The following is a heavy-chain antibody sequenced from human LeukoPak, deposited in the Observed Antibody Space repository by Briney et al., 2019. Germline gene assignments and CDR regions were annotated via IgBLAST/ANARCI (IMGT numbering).Heavy chain of an antibody. CDR1: GFTFRSHG. CDR3: ARDLAYSRLDY. V-gene: IGHV3-33*01. D-gene: IGHD5-18*01. Sequence: GGSLRLSCTASGFTFRSHGIHWVRQAPGKGLEWVAFIWYDGSNKDYADSVKGRFTISRDNSKNTLYLQMDSLRVEDTAFYYCARDLAYSRLDYWGQGMLVTVSS. CDR2: IWYDGSNK. J-gene: IGHJ4*02.